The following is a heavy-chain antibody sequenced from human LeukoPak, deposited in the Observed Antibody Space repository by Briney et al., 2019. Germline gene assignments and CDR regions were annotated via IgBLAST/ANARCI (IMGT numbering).Heavy chain of an antibody. V-gene: IGHV3-23*01. CDR1: GFTFSNYA. CDR2: INDRGGDT. CDR3: AKGLRGNCDY. Sequence: GGSLRLSCAASGFTFSNYAMTWVRQAPGKGLEWISAINDRGGDTYYADSVKGRFTISRDNSKNTLYLQMNSLRAEDTAVYYCAKGLRGNCDYWGQGTLVTVSS. D-gene: IGHD1-26*01. J-gene: IGHJ4*02.